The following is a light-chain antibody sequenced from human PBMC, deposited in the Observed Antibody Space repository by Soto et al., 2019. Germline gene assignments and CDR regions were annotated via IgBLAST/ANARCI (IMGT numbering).Light chain of an antibody. J-gene: IGLJ2*01. Sequence: SYELTQPPSVSVSPGQTATITCSGDKLGDEYASWYQQKPGQSPVLVIYQNSKRPSGIPERLSGSNSGNMATLTISGTQAMDEADYYCQAWHGVFGGGTKLTVL. CDR2: QNS. CDR3: QAWHGV. V-gene: IGLV3-1*01. CDR1: KLGDEY.